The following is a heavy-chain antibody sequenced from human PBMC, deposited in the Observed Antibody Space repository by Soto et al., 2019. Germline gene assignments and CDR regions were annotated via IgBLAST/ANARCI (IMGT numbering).Heavy chain of an antibody. CDR2: MNPNSGNT. V-gene: IGHV1-8*01. CDR3: ARSAITMVRGVIINYGMDV. D-gene: IGHD3-10*01. Sequence: ASVKVSCKASGYTFTSYDINWVRQATGQGLEWMGWMNPNSGNTGYAQKFQGRVTMTRNTSISTAYMELSSLRSEDTAVYYCARSAITMVRGVIINYGMDVWGQGTTVTVSS. J-gene: IGHJ6*02. CDR1: GYTFTSYD.